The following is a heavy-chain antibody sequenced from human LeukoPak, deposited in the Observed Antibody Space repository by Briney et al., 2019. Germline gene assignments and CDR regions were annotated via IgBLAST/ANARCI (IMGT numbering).Heavy chain of an antibody. Sequence: SETLSLTCTVSGGSISSYYWSWIRQPPGKGLEWIGYISYSGSTNYNPSLKSRVTMSVDTSKNQFSLKLSSVTAADTAVYYCASSRLGYCSGGSCYSPYYMDVWGKGTTVTVSS. J-gene: IGHJ6*03. CDR1: GGSISSYY. CDR2: ISYSGST. CDR3: ASSRLGYCSGGSCYSPYYMDV. D-gene: IGHD2-15*01. V-gene: IGHV4-59*12.